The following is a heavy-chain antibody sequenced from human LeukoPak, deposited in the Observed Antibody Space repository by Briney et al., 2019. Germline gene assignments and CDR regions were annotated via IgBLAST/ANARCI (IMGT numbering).Heavy chain of an antibody. D-gene: IGHD3-9*01. CDR3: ARGRHRLRYFDWSPRLHYYYMDV. CDR2: IYYSGST. Sequence: PSETLSLTCTVSGGSISSSSYYWGWIRQPPGKGLEWIGSIYYSGSTYYNPSLKSRVTISVDTSKNQFSLKLSSVTAADTAVYYCARGRHRLRYFDWSPRLHYYYMDVWGKGTTVTVSS. CDR1: GGSISSSSYY. J-gene: IGHJ6*03. V-gene: IGHV4-39*07.